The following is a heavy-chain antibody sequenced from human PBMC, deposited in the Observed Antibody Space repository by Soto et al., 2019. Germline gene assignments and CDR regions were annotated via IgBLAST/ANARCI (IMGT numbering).Heavy chain of an antibody. V-gene: IGHV3-30*18. Sequence: GGSLRLSCAASGFTFSSYGMHWVRQAPGKGLEWVAVISYDGSNKYYADSVKGRFTISRDNSKNTLYLQMNSLRAEDTAVYYCAKPMGPEGGFDYWGQGTLVTVSS. D-gene: IGHD3-10*01. CDR2: ISYDGSNK. CDR3: AKPMGPEGGFDY. J-gene: IGHJ4*02. CDR1: GFTFSSYG.